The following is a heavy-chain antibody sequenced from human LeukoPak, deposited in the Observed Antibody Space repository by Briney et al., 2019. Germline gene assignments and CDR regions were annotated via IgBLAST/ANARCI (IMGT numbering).Heavy chain of an antibody. Sequence: PGGSLRLSCAASGFTFSSYAMSWVRQAPGKGLEWVSAISGSGGSTYYADSVKGRFTISRDNAKNSLYLQMNSLRAEDTAVYYCARGGSTGWFGVDSPYFEYWGQGTLVTVSS. V-gene: IGHV3-23*01. J-gene: IGHJ4*02. CDR2: ISGSGGST. CDR3: ARGGSTGWFGVDSPYFEY. CDR1: GFTFSSYA. D-gene: IGHD3-10*01.